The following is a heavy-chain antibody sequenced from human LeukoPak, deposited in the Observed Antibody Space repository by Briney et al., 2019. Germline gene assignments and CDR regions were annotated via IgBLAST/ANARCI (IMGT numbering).Heavy chain of an antibody. V-gene: IGHV3-30*02. CDR2: IWYDGSNK. D-gene: IGHD3-10*01. CDR1: GFTFNNYD. Sequence: PGGSLRLSCATSGFTFNNYDMHWVRQAPGKGLDWVAFIWYDGSNKYHTDSVKGRFTISRDTSKNTVYLQMNSLRVEDTAVYYCARGEWGMYYFDYWGQGTLVTVSS. CDR3: ARGEWGMYYFDY. J-gene: IGHJ4*02.